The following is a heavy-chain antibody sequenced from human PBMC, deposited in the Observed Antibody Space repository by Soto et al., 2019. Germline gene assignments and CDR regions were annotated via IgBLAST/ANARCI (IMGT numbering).Heavy chain of an antibody. CDR2: ISSTGGST. Sequence: PGGSLRLSCSASGFTFSTYPIHWVRQAPGKGLEYVSAISSTGGSTYYADSVKGRFTISRDNSKNTLYLQMSSLRAEDTAVYHCLQAIFDTSGYYYAYWGQGTQVTVYS. CDR3: LQAIFDTSGYYYAY. D-gene: IGHD3-22*01. V-gene: IGHV3-64D*08. J-gene: IGHJ4*02. CDR1: GFTFSTYP.